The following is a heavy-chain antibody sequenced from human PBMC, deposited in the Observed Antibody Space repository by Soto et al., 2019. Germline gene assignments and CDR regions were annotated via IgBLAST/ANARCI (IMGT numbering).Heavy chain of an antibody. CDR3: ARDRIRSSSTDWPEWFDP. V-gene: IGHV4-59*01. CDR2: IYYSGST. J-gene: IGHJ5*02. CDR1: GGSISSYY. D-gene: IGHD2-2*01. Sequence: PSETLSLTCPVSGGSISSYYWSWIRQPPGKGLEWIGYIYYSGSTNYNPSLKSRVTISLDTSKNQFSLKLSSVTAADTAVYYCARDRIRSSSTDWPEWFDPWGQGTLVTVS.